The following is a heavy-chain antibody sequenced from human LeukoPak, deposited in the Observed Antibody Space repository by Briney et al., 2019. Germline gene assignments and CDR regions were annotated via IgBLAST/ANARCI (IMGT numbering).Heavy chain of an antibody. CDR1: ADSIIISNW. D-gene: IGHD3-22*01. CDR3: ARGEDTAEYYYDSSGYYVPTYYFDY. V-gene: IGHV4-4*02. CDR2: VFYSGST. J-gene: IGHJ4*02. Sequence: PSGTLSLTCAVSADSIIISNWWSWVRQPPGKGLEWIGSVFYSGSTYHNPSLKSRVTISGDTSKNQFSLKLRSVTAADTAVYYCARGEDTAEYYYDSSGYYVPTYYFDYWGQGTLVTVSS.